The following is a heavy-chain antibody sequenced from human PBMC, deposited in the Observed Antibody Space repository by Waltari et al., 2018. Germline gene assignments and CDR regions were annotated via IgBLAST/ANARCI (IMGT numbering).Heavy chain of an antibody. J-gene: IGHJ5*01. D-gene: IGHD1-26*01. V-gene: IGHV4-38-2*02. Sequence: QVRLQESGPGLVKPSETLSLVCTVSGYSISRGHYWGWIRQPPGKGLEWLGSIYHSGGTYINPSLISRVTMSVDTSKNQFSLKVSSVTAADTAIYFCASDSGFDAYDSWGQGTLVTVSS. CDR1: GYSISRGHY. CDR2: IYHSGGT. CDR3: ASDSGFDAYDS.